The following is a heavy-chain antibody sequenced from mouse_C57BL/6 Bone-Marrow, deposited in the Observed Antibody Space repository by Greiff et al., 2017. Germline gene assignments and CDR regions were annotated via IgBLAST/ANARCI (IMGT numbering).Heavy chain of an antibody. CDR3: ARADYYGSSPWFAY. CDR1: GYTFTSYW. J-gene: IGHJ3*01. Sequence: VQLQQPGAELVKPGASVKMSCKASGYTFTSYWITWVKQRPGQGLEWIGDIYPGSGSTNYNEKFKSKATLTVDTSSSTACMQLSSLTSEDSAVYYCARADYYGSSPWFAYWGQGTLVTVSA. D-gene: IGHD1-1*01. CDR2: IYPGSGST. V-gene: IGHV1-55*01.